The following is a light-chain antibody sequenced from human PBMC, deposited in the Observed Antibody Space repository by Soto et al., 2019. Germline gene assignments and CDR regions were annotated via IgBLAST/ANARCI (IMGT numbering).Light chain of an antibody. J-gene: IGLJ1*01. CDR2: GNT. V-gene: IGLV1-40*01. Sequence: QSVLTQPPSVSGAPGQRVTMSCTGSSSKIGAGYDVHWYQQLPGTAPKLLISGNTNRPSGVPDRFSGSKSGTSASLAITGLQAEEEADYYCQSYDSSLSGYVFGTGTKVTVL. CDR1: SSKIGAGYD. CDR3: QSYDSSLSGYV.